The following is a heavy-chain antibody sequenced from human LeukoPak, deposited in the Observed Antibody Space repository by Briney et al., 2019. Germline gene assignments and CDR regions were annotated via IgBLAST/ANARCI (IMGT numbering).Heavy chain of an antibody. V-gene: IGHV3-23*01. CDR1: GFTFSSYA. D-gene: IGHD5-12*01. CDR2: ISGSGGST. Sequence: PGGSLRLSCAASGFTFSSYAMSWVRQAPGKGLEWVSAISGSGGSTYYADSVKGRFTISRDNSKNTLYLQMNSLRAEDTAVYYCARVGIVATIRGAFDIWGQGTMVTVSS. CDR3: ARVGIVATIRGAFDI. J-gene: IGHJ3*02.